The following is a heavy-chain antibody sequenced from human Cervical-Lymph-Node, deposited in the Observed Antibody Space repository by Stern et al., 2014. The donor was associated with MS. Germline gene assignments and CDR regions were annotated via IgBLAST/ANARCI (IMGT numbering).Heavy chain of an antibody. CDR1: GFTLSSHG. CDR3: AREREYCSSTSCYGAYYFDY. CDR2: IWYDGRNK. D-gene: IGHD2-2*01. Sequence: VQLGESGGGVVQPARSLRLSCAASGFTLSSHGMHWIRPAPDKGLDWVAGIWYDGRNKYYADSVKGRFTISRDNSKNTLYLQMNSLRAEDTAVYYCAREREYCSSTSCYGAYYFDYWGQGTLVTVSS. J-gene: IGHJ4*02. V-gene: IGHV3-33*01.